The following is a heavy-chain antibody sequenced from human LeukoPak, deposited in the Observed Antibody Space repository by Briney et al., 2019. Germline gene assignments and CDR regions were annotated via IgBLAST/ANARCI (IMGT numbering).Heavy chain of an antibody. CDR2: IYWDDDK. J-gene: IGHJ4*02. CDR1: GFSLSTSGVG. V-gene: IGHV2-5*02. D-gene: IGHD2-15*01. CDR3: ARLNVEVVLDY. Sequence: SGPTLVKPTQTLTLTCTFSGFSLSTSGVGVGWIRQPPGKALEWLALIYWDDDKRYSPSLKSRHTITNDTSKNQVVLTLTNMDSVDTATYYCARLNVEVVLDYWGQGTLVTVSS.